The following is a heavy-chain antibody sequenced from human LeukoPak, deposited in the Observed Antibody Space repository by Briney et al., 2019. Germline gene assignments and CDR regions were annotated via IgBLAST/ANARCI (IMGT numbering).Heavy chain of an antibody. J-gene: IGHJ6*02. D-gene: IGHD3-22*01. V-gene: IGHV4-61*01. CDR2: IYYSGST. CDR3: ARGPYYYDSSGYAYYYYGMDV. CDR1: GSSVSSGSYY. Sequence: PSETLSLTCTVSGSSVSSGSYYWSWIRQPPGKGLEWLGYIYYSGSTNYNPSLKSRVTISVDTSKNQFSLKLSSVTAADTAVYYCARGPYYYDSSGYAYYYYGMDVWGQGTTVTVSS.